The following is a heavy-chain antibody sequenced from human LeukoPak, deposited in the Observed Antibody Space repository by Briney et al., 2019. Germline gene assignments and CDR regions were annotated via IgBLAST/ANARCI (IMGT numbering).Heavy chain of an antibody. CDR1: GFTFSSYA. Sequence: GGSLRLSCAASGFTFSSYAMHWVRQAPGKGLEYVSAISSNGGSTYYANSVKGRFTLSRDNSKNTLYLQMGSLRAEDMAVYYCARDRRSYSYGPLDYWGQGTLVTVSS. J-gene: IGHJ4*02. D-gene: IGHD5-18*01. CDR3: ARDRRSYSYGPLDY. CDR2: ISSNGGST. V-gene: IGHV3-64*01.